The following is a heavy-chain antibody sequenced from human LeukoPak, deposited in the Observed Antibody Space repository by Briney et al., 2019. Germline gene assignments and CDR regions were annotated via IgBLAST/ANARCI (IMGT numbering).Heavy chain of an antibody. CDR2: IYPGDSDT. J-gene: IGHJ4*02. CDR1: GYSFTSYW. D-gene: IGHD2-15*01. Sequence: GESLKISCKGSGYSFTSYWIGWVRQMPGKGLEWMGIIYPGDSDTRYSPSFQGQVPISADKSISTAYLQWSSLKASDTAMYYCARLSWRPYCIGYCSGGSPFDYWGQGTLVTVSS. V-gene: IGHV5-51*01. CDR3: ARLSWRPYCIGYCSGGSPFDY.